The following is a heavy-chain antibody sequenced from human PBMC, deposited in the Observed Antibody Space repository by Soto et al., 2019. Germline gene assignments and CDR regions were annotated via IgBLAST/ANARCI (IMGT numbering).Heavy chain of an antibody. CDR3: ARGRGYSGDDHYYYFDMDV. CDR1: GGTFNNYP. D-gene: IGHD5-12*01. V-gene: IGHV1-69*01. Sequence: QVQLVQSGAEVKKPGSSVQVSCKASGGTFNNYPITWVRHAPGQGLEWMGGSIPIFGTANYAQKFQGRVTITVDESTSTAYMELRSLRSEDTAVYYCARGRGYSGDDHYYYFDMDVWGQGTTVTVSS. CDR2: SIPIFGTA. J-gene: IGHJ6*02.